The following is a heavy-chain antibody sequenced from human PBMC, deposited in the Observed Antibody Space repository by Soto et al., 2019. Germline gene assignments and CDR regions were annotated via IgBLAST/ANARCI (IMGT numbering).Heavy chain of an antibody. CDR3: GFGRFPSPVFDI. J-gene: IGHJ3*02. D-gene: IGHD3-10*01. CDR1: GGSISSGGYY. V-gene: IGHV4-31*03. Sequence: QVQLQESGPGLVKPSHTLSLTCTVSGGSISSGGYYWSWIRQHPGKGLEWIGYIYYSGSTYYNPSLKSRVTISVDTSKNQFSLKLSSVTAADTAVYYCGFGRFPSPVFDIWGQGTMVTVSS. CDR2: IYYSGST.